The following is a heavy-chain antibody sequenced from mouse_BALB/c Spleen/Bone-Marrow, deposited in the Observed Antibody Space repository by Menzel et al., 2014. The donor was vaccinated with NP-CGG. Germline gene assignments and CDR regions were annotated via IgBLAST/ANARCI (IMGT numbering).Heavy chain of an antibody. D-gene: IGHD4-1*01. CDR2: ISSGGGYT. V-gene: IGHV5-6*01. CDR3: TRQRNWDHYAMDY. Sequence: EVQVVESGGDLVKPGGSLKLSCAASGFTFSTYGMFWVRQTPDKRLEWVATISSGGGYTYYPDSVKGRFTISRDNANNTLYLQMSSLKSEDTAMYYCTRQRNWDHYAMDYWGQGTSVTVSS. J-gene: IGHJ4*01. CDR1: GFTFSTYG.